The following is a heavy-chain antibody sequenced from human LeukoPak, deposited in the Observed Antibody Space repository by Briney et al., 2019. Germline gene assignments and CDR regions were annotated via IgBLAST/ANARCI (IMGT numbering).Heavy chain of an antibody. Sequence: RASVKVSCKASGYTFTSYGISWVRQAPGQGLEWMGWISAYNGNTNYAQKLQGRVTMTTDASTSTAYMELRSLRADDTAVYYCARHSGEIWFDHWGQGTLVTVSS. CDR3: ARHSGEIWFDH. D-gene: IGHD2-15*01. J-gene: IGHJ5*02. CDR1: GYTFTSYG. V-gene: IGHV1-18*01. CDR2: ISAYNGNT.